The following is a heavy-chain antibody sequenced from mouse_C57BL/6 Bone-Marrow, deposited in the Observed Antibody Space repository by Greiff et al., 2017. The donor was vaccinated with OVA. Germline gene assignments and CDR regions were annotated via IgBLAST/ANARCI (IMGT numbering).Heavy chain of an antibody. CDR1: GFTFSDFY. CDR3: ARDNWGWCIEV. V-gene: IGHV7-1*01. Sequence: EVKLVESGGGLVQSGRSLRLSCATSGFTFSDFYMEWVRQAPGKGLEWIAASRNKANDYTTEYSASVKGRFIVSRDTSQSILYLQMNALRAEETAVYYCARDNWGWCIEVWGTGTTGTLSP. J-gene: IGHJ1*03. CDR2: SRNKANDYTT. D-gene: IGHD4-1*01.